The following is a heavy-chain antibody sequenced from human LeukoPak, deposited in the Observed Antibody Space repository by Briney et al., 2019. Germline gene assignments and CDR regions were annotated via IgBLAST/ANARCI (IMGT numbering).Heavy chain of an antibody. D-gene: IGHD5-12*01. CDR3: AGGLRRWLRDPFDY. Sequence: SETLSLTCAVYGGSFSGYYWSWIRQPPGKGLEWIGEINHSGSTNYNPSLKSRVTISVDTSKNQFSLKLSSVTAADTAVYYCAGGLRRWLRDPFDYWGQGTLVTVSS. CDR1: GGSFSGYY. V-gene: IGHV4-34*01. CDR2: INHSGST. J-gene: IGHJ4*02.